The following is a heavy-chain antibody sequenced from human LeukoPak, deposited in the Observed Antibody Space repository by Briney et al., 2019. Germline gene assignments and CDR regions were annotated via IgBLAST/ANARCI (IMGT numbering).Heavy chain of an antibody. V-gene: IGHV3-48*04. J-gene: IGHJ4*02. CDR3: ARDFSPAIGGAVAVPFDY. D-gene: IGHD6-19*01. Sequence: GGSLRLSCAASGFTFSSYSMNWVRQAPGKGLEWVSYISSSSTIYYADSVKGRFTISRDNAKNSLYLQMNSLRAEDTAVYYCARDFSPAIGGAVAVPFDYWAREPWSPSPQ. CDR2: ISSSSTI. CDR1: GFTFSSYS.